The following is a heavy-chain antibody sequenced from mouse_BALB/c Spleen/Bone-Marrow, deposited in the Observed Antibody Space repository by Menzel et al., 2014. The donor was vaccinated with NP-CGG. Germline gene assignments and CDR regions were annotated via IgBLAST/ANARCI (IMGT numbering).Heavy chain of an antibody. Sequence: VQLQQSGAELMKPGASVKISCKATGYTFRTYWIEWVKQRPGHGLEWIGEILPGNGNTDYNEKFKGKATFTADTSSNTAYMQLSSLTSEDSAVFYCARHGSSGFDYWGQGTALTVSS. CDR3: ARHGSSGFDY. D-gene: IGHD1-1*01. CDR2: ILPGNGNT. V-gene: IGHV1-9*01. J-gene: IGHJ2*01. CDR1: GYTFRTYW.